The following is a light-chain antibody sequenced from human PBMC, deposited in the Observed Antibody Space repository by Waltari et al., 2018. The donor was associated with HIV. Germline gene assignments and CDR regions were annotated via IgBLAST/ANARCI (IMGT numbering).Light chain of an antibody. CDR1: QTVSSNY. Sequence: EIVLTQSPGTLSLSPGERATLSCRASQTVSSNYLAWYQQKPGQAPRLLIYGASSRAIGIPDRFSGSGSGTDFTLTINRLEPEDFAVYYCQQYGSSPTFGPGTKVEIK. V-gene: IGKV3-20*01. J-gene: IGKJ3*01. CDR3: QQYGSSPT. CDR2: GAS.